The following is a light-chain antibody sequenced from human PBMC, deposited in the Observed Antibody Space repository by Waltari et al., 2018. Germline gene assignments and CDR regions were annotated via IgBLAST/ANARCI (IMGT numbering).Light chain of an antibody. Sequence: QSVLTQPPSVSAAPGQKVTISCSGTGSNIGNNFVSGYQQRPGTAPKLLIYDNNKRPSGIPDRFSGSKSGTSATLGITGLQTGDEADYYCGTWDTDLSVVFGGGTKLTAL. V-gene: IGLV1-51*01. CDR1: GSNIGNNF. CDR3: GTWDTDLSVV. J-gene: IGLJ2*01. CDR2: DNN.